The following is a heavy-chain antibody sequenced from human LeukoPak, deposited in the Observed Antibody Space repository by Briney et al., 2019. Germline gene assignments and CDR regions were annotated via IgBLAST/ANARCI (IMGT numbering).Heavy chain of an antibody. CDR1: GFTFSNYD. D-gene: IGHD6-13*01. CDR2: IGTAGDT. Sequence: GGSLRLSCAASGFTFSNYDMHWVRQAAGKGLEWVSAIGTAGDTYYPGSVKGRFTISRENAKNSLYLQMNSLSAGDTAVYYCASSPAYSSSWYAIDNWGQGTLATVSS. V-gene: IGHV3-13*01. J-gene: IGHJ4*02. CDR3: ASSPAYSSSWYAIDN.